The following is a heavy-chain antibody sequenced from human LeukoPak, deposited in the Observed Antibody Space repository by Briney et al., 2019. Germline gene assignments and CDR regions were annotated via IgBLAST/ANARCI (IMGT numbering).Heavy chain of an antibody. CDR2: IYYSGTV. D-gene: IGHD5-18*01. J-gene: IGHJ6*02. CDR1: GGSISGYY. V-gene: IGHV4-59*01. CDR3: ARGWDTGYGYYGMDV. Sequence: PSETLFLTCAVSGGSISGYYWSWIRQPPGKGLEWIGHIYYSGTVNYSPSLKSRVTISVATSNNQFSLNLLFVTAADSAVYYCARGWDTGYGYYGMDVWGQGTTVTVSS.